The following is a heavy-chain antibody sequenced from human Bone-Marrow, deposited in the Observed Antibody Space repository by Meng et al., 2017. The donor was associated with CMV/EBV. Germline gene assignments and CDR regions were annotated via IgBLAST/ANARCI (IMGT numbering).Heavy chain of an antibody. D-gene: IGHD1-1*01. V-gene: IGHV1-69*04. CDR2: IIPILGIA. CDR1: GGTFSSYT. CDR3: AREWKTTRLAFDI. J-gene: IGHJ3*02. Sequence: SVKVSCKASGGTFSSYTISWVRQAPGQGLEWMGRIIPILGIANYAQKFQGRVTITADKSTSTAYMELSSLSSEDTAVYYCAREWKTTRLAFDIWGQGTMVTASS.